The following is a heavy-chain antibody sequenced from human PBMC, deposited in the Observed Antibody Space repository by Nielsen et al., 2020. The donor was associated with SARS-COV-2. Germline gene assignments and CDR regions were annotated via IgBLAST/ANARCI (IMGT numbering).Heavy chain of an antibody. Sequence: SETLSLTCAVSGGSISSGGYSWSWIRQPPGKGLEWIGYIYHSGSTYYNPSLKSRVTISVDRSKNQFSLQLRSVTAADTAVYFCARGLMSGTPDFYYSYMDVWDKGSTVTVSS. V-gene: IGHV4-30-2*01. CDR3: ARGLMSGTPDFYYSYMDV. D-gene: IGHD1-7*01. J-gene: IGHJ6*03. CDR1: GGSISSGGYS. CDR2: IYHSGST.